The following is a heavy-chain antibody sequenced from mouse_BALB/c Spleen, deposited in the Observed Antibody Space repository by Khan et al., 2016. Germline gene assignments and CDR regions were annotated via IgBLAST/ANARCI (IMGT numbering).Heavy chain of an antibody. D-gene: IGHD1-1*01. CDR2: ISYSGST. J-gene: IGHJ3*01. V-gene: IGHV3-2*02. Sequence: EVQLQESGPGLVKPSQSLSLTCTVTGYSITSDYAWNWIRQFPGNKLEWMGYISYSGSTSYNPSLKSRISITRDTSKNQFFLQLSSVTTEDTATYYCATTVVAPRFADWGQGTLVTVSA. CDR1: GYSITSDYA. CDR3: ATTVVAPRFAD.